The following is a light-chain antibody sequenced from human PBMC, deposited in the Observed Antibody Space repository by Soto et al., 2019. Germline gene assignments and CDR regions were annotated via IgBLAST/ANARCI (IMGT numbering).Light chain of an antibody. CDR1: SSNIGAGYH. Sequence: QSVLTQPPSVSGAPGQRVTISCTGSSSNIGAGYHVHWYQQLPGTAPKLLIYGNSNRPSEVPDRFSGSKSGTSASLAITGLQAEDGADDYCQSYDSSLSRSVFGGGTKPTVL. CDR3: QSYDSSLSRSV. J-gene: IGLJ3*02. CDR2: GNS. V-gene: IGLV1-40*01.